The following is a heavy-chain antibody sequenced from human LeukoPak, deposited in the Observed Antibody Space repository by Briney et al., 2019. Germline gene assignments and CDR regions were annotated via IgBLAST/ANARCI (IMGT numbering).Heavy chain of an antibody. CDR3: ARESCSGGSCCSDY. V-gene: IGHV4-30-4*01. CDR1: GGSISSGDYY. Sequence: TSETLSLTCTVSGGSISSGDYYWSWIRQPPGKGLEWIGYIYYSGSTYYNPSLKSRVTISVDTSTNQFSLKLSSVTAADTAVYYCARESCSGGSCCSDYWGQGTLVTVSS. J-gene: IGHJ4*02. D-gene: IGHD2-15*01. CDR2: IYYSGST.